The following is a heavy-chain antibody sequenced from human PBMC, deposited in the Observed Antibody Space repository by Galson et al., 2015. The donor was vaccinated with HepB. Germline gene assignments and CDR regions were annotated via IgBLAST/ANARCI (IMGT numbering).Heavy chain of an antibody. CDR1: GYTFTSYD. D-gene: IGHD3-9*01. CDR2: MNPNSGNT. V-gene: IGHV1-8*01. CDR3: ARLDDILTGYHL. J-gene: IGHJ4*02. Sequence: SVKVSCKAPGYTFTSYDINWVRQATEQGLEWMGWMNPNSGNTGYAQKFQGRVTMTRNTSISTAYMELSSLRSEDTAVYYCARLDDILTGYHLWGQGTLVTVSS.